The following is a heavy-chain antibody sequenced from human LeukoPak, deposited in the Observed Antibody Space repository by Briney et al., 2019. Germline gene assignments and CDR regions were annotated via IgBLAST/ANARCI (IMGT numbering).Heavy chain of an antibody. CDR3: AKDQPPGGYTYGLGDS. CDR1: GFSFSNFA. V-gene: IGHV3-23*01. CDR2: ISGSGSTT. Sequence: GGSLRLSCVASGFSFSNFAMSWVRQAPGKGLEWVSSISGSGSTTHYADFVKGRFTISRDNSKNALFLQITNLRVEDAALYRCAKDQPPGGYTYGLGDSWGQGTLVTASS. D-gene: IGHD2-8*01. J-gene: IGHJ4*02.